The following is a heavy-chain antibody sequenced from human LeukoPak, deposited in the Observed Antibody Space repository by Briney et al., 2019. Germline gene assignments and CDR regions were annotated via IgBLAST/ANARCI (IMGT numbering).Heavy chain of an antibody. J-gene: IGHJ4*02. CDR1: GFTFSSYA. CDR2: ISGSGGST. Sequence: PGGSLRLSCAASGFTFSSYAMSWVRQAPGKGLEWDSAISGSGGSTYYADSVKVRFTISRDNSKNTLYLQMNSLRAEDTAVYYCAKGSVAEALFDYWGQGTLVTVSS. D-gene: IGHD6-19*01. CDR3: AKGSVAEALFDY. V-gene: IGHV3-23*01.